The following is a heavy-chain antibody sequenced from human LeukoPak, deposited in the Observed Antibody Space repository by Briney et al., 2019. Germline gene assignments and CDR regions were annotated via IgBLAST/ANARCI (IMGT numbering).Heavy chain of an antibody. CDR1: GGSISSYY. V-gene: IGHV4-34*01. J-gene: IGHJ6*03. Sequence: SETLSLTCTVSGGSISSYYWSWIRQPPGKGLEWIGEINHSGSTNYNPSLKSRVTISVDTSKNQFSLKLSSVTAADTAVYYCARVPLFGWAPYYYYYYMDVWGKGTTVTVSS. D-gene: IGHD3-10*01. CDR3: ARVPLFGWAPYYYYYYMDV. CDR2: INHSGST.